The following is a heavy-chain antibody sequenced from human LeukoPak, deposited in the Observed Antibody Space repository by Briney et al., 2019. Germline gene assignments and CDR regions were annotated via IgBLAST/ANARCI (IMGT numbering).Heavy chain of an antibody. D-gene: IGHD6-6*01. V-gene: IGHV3-48*01. CDR2: ISPSTSTI. Sequence: QSGGCQRLSCAASGFTFSSYSMNWARQAPGKGLEWVSFISPSTSTIYYADSVNSRFTISRDNSKNTLYLQMNNLRAEDTALYYCAKQPQGISSWFDPWGPGNLLTVSS. CDR1: GFTFSSYS. CDR3: AKQPQGISSWFDP. J-gene: IGHJ5*02.